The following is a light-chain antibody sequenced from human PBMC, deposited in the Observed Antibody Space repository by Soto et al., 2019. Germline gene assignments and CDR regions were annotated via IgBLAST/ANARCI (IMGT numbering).Light chain of an antibody. CDR1: QSVGSN. Sequence: EIVMTQSPATLCVSPGERATLSCRASQSVGSNLAWFQHKPGQAPRLLMYGASIRATGIPARFSGSGSGTEFTLIISSLQSEDFAVYFCQQYNQWPPLTFGGGTKVEIK. J-gene: IGKJ4*01. CDR2: GAS. V-gene: IGKV3-15*01. CDR3: QQYNQWPPLT.